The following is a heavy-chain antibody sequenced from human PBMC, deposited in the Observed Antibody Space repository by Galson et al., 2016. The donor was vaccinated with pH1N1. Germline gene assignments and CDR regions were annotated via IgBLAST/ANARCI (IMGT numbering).Heavy chain of an antibody. V-gene: IGHV1-69*02. CDR3: ARVLRTVVFDY. CDR2: ILPILGIA. CDR1: GGTFSSYT. Sequence: SVKVSCKASGGTFSSYTINWVRQAPGQGLEWMGRILPILGIANYAQKFQGRVTITADKSTSTAYMEVISLRSDDTAVYYCARVLRTVVFDYWGQGTLVTVSS. D-gene: IGHD4-23*01. J-gene: IGHJ4*02.